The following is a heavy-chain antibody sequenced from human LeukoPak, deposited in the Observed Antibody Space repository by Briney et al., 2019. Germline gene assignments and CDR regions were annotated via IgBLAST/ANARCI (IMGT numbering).Heavy chain of an antibody. CDR1: GFTFSTHW. V-gene: IGHV3-74*01. J-gene: IGHJ4*02. CDR2: IKGDGTST. Sequence: PGGSLRLSCTVSGFTFSTHWMRWVRQAPGKGLVWVSHIKGDGTSTNYADSVKGRFTISRDNAKNTLFLQMNSLRAEDTAVYYCARDGLAAAADYWGQGTLATVSS. D-gene: IGHD6-13*01. CDR3: ARDGLAAAADY.